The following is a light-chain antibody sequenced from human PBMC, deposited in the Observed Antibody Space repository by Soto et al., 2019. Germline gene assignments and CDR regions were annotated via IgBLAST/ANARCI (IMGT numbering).Light chain of an antibody. CDR1: QGISSA. CDR2: DAS. J-gene: IGKJ1*01. Sequence: AILMTQSPSSFSASTGDRVTITWRASQGISSALAWYQQKKGKAPKLLIYDASSLEGGVPSRFSGSGSGTDFNLTISSLQTEDFATYYCQQFNNYPSTFGQGTKVDIK. V-gene: IGKV1D-13*01. CDR3: QQFNNYPST.